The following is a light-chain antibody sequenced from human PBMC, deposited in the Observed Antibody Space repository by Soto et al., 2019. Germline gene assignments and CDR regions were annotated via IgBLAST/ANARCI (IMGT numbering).Light chain of an antibody. CDR1: QSVSRA. CDR3: QQYNDWPLT. J-gene: IGKJ4*01. Sequence: EIVLTQSPATLSVSPGARAPLSCRASQSVSRALAWYQQKPGQAPRLLIYDISTRATGIPTRFSGSGSGTEFTLTISSLQSEDFAVYYCQQYNDWPLTFGGGTKVDIK. V-gene: IGKV3D-15*01. CDR2: DIS.